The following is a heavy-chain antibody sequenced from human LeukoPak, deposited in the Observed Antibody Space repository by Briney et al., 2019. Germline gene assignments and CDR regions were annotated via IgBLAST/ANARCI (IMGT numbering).Heavy chain of an antibody. V-gene: IGHV4-34*01. Sequence: SETLSLTCAVYGGSFSGYYWSWIRQPPGKGLEWIGEINHSGSTNYNPSLKSRVTISVDTSKNQFSLKLSAVTAADTAVYYCARHALATMVRGVTHNWFDPWGQGTLVTVSS. CDR1: GGSFSGYY. J-gene: IGHJ5*02. D-gene: IGHD3-10*01. CDR2: INHSGST. CDR3: ARHALATMVRGVTHNWFDP.